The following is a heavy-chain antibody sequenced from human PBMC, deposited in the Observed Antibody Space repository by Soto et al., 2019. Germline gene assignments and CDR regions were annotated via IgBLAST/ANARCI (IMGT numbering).Heavy chain of an antibody. CDR3: SRLTDARPGDD. Sequence: SETLSLTCTVSGGSITSSNYHWGWSRQPPGKGLEWIGTIYYSGNTYYNPSLKSRVTMSMDASKNQFSLTLSSVAVADTAVYYCSRLTDARPGDDWGQGTLVTVSS. CDR2: IYYSGNT. D-gene: IGHD2-2*01. J-gene: IGHJ4*02. V-gene: IGHV4-39*01. CDR1: GGSITSSNYH.